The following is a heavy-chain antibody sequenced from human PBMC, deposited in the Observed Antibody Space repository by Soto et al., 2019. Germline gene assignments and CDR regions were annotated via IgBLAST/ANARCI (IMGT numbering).Heavy chain of an antibody. Sequence: ESVGGLVQPGESLRLSCAASGFTFSSYSMNWVRQAPGKGLEWVSYIHNSSSTIYYADSVRGRFTISRDNAKNSLYLQMNSLRDEDTAVYYCARGVQIIVLLPAAIDYWGQGTLVTVSS. D-gene: IGHD2-2*01. V-gene: IGHV3-48*02. CDR2: IHNSSSTI. CDR3: ARGVQIIVLLPAAIDY. J-gene: IGHJ4*02. CDR1: GFTFSSYS.